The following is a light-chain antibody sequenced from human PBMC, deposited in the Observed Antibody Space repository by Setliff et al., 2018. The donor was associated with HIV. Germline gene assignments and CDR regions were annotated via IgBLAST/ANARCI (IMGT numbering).Light chain of an antibody. V-gene: IGLV2-14*03. CDR3: SSYTSISPPYV. Sequence: QSVLTQPASVSGSPGQSITISCTGSSSDVGGYNYVSWYQQHPGKAPKLMIYAVSNRPSGVSNRFSGSKSGNTASLTISGLQAEDEADYYCSSYTSISPPYVFGTGTKVTVL. CDR2: AVS. J-gene: IGLJ1*01. CDR1: SSDVGGYNY.